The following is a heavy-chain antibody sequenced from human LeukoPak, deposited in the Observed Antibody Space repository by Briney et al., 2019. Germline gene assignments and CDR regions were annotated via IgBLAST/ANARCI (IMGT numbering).Heavy chain of an antibody. CDR1: GFTFSDYW. CDR3: YFFHMDV. J-gene: IGHJ6*03. V-gene: IGHV3-74*01. CDR2: INGDGSST. Sequence: GGSLRLSCAASGFTFSDYWMHWVRQAPGKGLMWVSRINGDGSSTSYADSVKGRFTISRDNAKNTLYLQMNTLRAEDTALYYCYFFHMDVWGKGTTVTVSS.